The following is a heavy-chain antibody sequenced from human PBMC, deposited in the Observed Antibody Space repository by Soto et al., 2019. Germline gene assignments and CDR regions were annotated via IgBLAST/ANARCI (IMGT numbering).Heavy chain of an antibody. CDR1: GYTFTSYP. Sequence: QVQVVQSGAEVKKPGASVKVSCKSSGYTFTSYPIHWVRQAPGQSLEWMGWINSGDGNTEYSQKFQGRVTITRDTCASTVDMELASLRSEDTAVYYCARGNMVRWRVTCAGGGCKYFDHWGQGTLVTVSS. CDR2: INSGDGNT. J-gene: IGHJ4*02. V-gene: IGHV1-3*01. CDR3: ARGNMVRWRVTCAGGGCKYFDH. D-gene: IGHD2-8*02.